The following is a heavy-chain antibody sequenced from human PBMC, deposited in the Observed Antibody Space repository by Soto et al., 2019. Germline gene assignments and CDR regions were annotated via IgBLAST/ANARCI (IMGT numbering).Heavy chain of an antibody. Sequence: SETLSLTCAVYGGSFSGYYWSWIRQPPGKGLEWIGEINHSGSTNYNPSLKSRVTISVDTSKNQFSLKLSSVTAADTAVYYCASGARFRYYYGMDVWGQGTTVTVSS. CDR2: INHSGST. V-gene: IGHV4-34*01. CDR1: GGSFSGYY. D-gene: IGHD2-15*01. J-gene: IGHJ6*02. CDR3: ASGARFRYYYGMDV.